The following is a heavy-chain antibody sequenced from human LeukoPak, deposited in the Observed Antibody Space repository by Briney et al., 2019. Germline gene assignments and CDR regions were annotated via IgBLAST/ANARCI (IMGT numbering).Heavy chain of an antibody. Sequence: PGGSLRLSCAASGFTFSSYAMSWVRQAPGKGLEWVSAISGSGGSTYYADSVKGRFTISRDNAKNSLYLQMNSLRAEDTAVYYCARDVSPMDVWGQGTTVTVSS. D-gene: IGHD2-8*01. V-gene: IGHV3-23*01. CDR2: ISGSGGST. J-gene: IGHJ6*02. CDR1: GFTFSSYA. CDR3: ARDVSPMDV.